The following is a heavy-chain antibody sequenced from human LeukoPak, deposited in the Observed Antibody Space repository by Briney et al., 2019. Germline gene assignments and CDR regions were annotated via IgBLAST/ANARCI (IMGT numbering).Heavy chain of an antibody. V-gene: IGHV4-34*01. CDR3: ARGLHVGETLPYYF. CDR2: INHSGRA. Sequence: PSETLSLTYAVYGGSYTNYYWTWIRQPPGKGLEWIGEINHSGRANYNPSLKSRVTISVDPSKNQFSVKLTSVTAADTAMYYCARGLHVGETLPYYFWSQGTMVTVSS. J-gene: IGHJ4*02. CDR1: GGSYTNYY. D-gene: IGHD3-16*01.